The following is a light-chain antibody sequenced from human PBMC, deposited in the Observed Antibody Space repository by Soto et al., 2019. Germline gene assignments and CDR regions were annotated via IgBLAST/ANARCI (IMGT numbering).Light chain of an antibody. J-gene: IGKJ1*01. CDR2: TAS. V-gene: IGKV3-20*01. CDR1: QSLTSSY. Sequence: EIVLTQSPGTLSLSPWEIATLSCRASQSLTSSYLAWYQQKPGQSPRLLIFTASSRATDIPDRFSGGGSGTDFTLNISRLEPEDSAVYYCQQYGSSPWTFGQGTKVDIK. CDR3: QQYGSSPWT.